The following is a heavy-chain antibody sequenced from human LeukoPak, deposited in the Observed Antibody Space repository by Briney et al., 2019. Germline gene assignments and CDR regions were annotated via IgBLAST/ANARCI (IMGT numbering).Heavy chain of an antibody. Sequence: GGSLRLSCAASGFTFSSYGMHWVRQAPGKGLEWVAVISYDGSNKYYADSVKGRFTISRDNPKNTLYLQLNSLRAEDTAVYYCAKGHTVEMATIEYWGQGTLVTVSS. CDR1: GFTFSSYG. CDR2: ISYDGSNK. D-gene: IGHD5-24*01. CDR3: AKGHTVEMATIEY. J-gene: IGHJ4*02. V-gene: IGHV3-30*18.